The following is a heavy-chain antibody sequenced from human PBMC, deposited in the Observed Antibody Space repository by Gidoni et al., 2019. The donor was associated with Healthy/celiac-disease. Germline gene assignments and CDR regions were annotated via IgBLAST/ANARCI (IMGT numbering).Heavy chain of an antibody. CDR3: ARDRFGSIAAPAGPY. V-gene: IGHV3-21*01. J-gene: IGHJ4*02. CDR2: ISSSSSYI. CDR1: GSTLRSYS. Sequence: EVQLVESGGGLVKPGGSRRPSRSASGSTLRSYSMNWVRQSPGKGMECGSSISSSSSYIYYADSVKGRFTISRDNAKNSLYLQMNSLRAEDTAVYYCARDRFGSIAAPAGPYWGQGTLVTVSS. D-gene: IGHD6-6*01.